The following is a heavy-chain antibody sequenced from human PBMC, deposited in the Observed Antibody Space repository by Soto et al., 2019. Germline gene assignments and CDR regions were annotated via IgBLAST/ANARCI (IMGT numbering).Heavy chain of an antibody. CDR2: INPNSGGT. V-gene: IGHV1-2*02. Sequence: ASVKVSCKASGYTFTGYYMHWVRQAPGQGLEWMGWINPNSGGTNYAQKFQGRVTMTRDTSISTAYMELSRLRSDATSVYYCASPFPNWHNWFDPWGQGTLVTVSS. CDR3: ASPFPNWHNWFDP. D-gene: IGHD7-27*01. J-gene: IGHJ5*02. CDR1: GYTFTGYY.